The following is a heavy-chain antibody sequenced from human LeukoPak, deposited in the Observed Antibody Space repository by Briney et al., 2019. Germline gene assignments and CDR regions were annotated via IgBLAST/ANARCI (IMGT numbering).Heavy chain of an antibody. Sequence: GGSLRLSCAASGFTFSSYAMSWVRQAPGKGLEWVSSISSSSSYIYYADSVKGRFTISRDNAKNSLYLQMNSLTAEDTAVFYCARGIGYCSGGSCYMDYWGQGTLVTVSS. D-gene: IGHD2-15*01. J-gene: IGHJ4*02. V-gene: IGHV3-21*01. CDR1: GFTFSSYA. CDR3: ARGIGYCSGGSCYMDY. CDR2: ISSSSSYI.